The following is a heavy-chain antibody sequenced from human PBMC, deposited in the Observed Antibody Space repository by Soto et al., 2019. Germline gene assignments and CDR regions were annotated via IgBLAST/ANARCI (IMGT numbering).Heavy chain of an antibody. CDR1: GFALSTSGVG. D-gene: IGHD2-15*01. Sequence: QITLKESGPSLVKPTQTLTLTCTFSGFALSTSGVGVGWIRQPPGKALEWLAVIYLDDDNRYSLSLKCSLTIRRVTSKNQVILTMTKMDPVDTAKYYYAHIEVCKVVANGFEYWGQGTLDTVSS. J-gene: IGHJ4*02. CDR3: AHIEVCKVVANGFEY. CDR2: IYLDDDN. V-gene: IGHV2-5*02.